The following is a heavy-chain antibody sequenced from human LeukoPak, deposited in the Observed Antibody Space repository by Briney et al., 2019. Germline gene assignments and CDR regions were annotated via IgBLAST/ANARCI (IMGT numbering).Heavy chain of an antibody. CDR3: XXXXXNSGYDSEYYFDY. Sequence: GGSLRLSCAASGFTFSSYAMSWVRQAPGKGLEWVSAISGSGGSTYYADSVKGRFTISRDNAKNSLYLQMNSLRAEDTAVYYCXXXXXNSGYDSEYYFDYWGQGTLVTVSS. V-gene: IGHV3-23*01. J-gene: IGHJ4*02. CDR2: ISGSGGST. D-gene: IGHD5-12*01. CDR1: GFTFSSYA.